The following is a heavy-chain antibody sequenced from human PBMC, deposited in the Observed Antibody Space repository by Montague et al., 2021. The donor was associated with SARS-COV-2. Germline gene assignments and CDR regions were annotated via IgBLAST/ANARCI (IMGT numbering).Heavy chain of an antibody. Sequence: SETLSLTCALHGTSFSGYYWNWIRQPPGKGLEWIGEINHGGSTKYSPSLKSRLTISADTSKNQFSLKLTSVAAADTAVYFCARLRYGGVPSPILGVRPYFSWYYMDVWGRGTTVTVSS. CDR3: ARLRYGGVPSPILGVRPYFSWYYMDV. D-gene: IGHD3-16*01. CDR2: INHGGST. V-gene: IGHV4-34*01. J-gene: IGHJ6*03. CDR1: GTSFSGYY.